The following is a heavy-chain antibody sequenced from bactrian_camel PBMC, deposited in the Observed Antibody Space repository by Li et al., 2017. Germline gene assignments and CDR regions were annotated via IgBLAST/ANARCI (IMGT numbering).Heavy chain of an antibody. CDR3: VKPNPDARGGFDH. J-gene: IGHJ4*01. Sequence: HVQLVESGGDSVQAGGSLRLSCTSDSLTYSSNCMAWFRQVPGKEREGVAGIDRDGVTKYADSVKGRFTMSRDNAKNTVYLLMNSLKPEDTAVYYCVKPNPDARGGFDHWGQGTQVTVS. V-gene: IGHV3S9*01. CDR1: SLTYSSNC. D-gene: IGHD1*01. CDR2: IDRDGVT.